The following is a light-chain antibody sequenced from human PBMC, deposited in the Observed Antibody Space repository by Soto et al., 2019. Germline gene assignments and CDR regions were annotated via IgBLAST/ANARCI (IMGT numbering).Light chain of an antibody. CDR2: EVS. V-gene: IGLV2-14*01. CDR3: NSYTGMSTLV. Sequence: QSALTQPASVSGSPGQSISISCTGTSSDVGGYNYVSWYQQHPGKAPKLLIYEVSDRPPGVSDRFSGSKSGNTASLTISRLQSEDEADYYCNSYTGMSTLVFGTGTKLTVL. CDR1: SSDVGGYNY. J-gene: IGLJ1*01.